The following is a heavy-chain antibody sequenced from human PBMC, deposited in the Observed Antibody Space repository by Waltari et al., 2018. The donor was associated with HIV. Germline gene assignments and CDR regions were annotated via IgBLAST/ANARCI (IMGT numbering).Heavy chain of an antibody. CDR2: IKDDGSEK. CDR1: GSTFTHYW. CDR3: ARIGTFPHNYAIDF. J-gene: IGHJ6*02. V-gene: IGHV3-7*01. D-gene: IGHD1-26*01. Sequence: VPLLESGGGLVQSGGSLRLSCAPSGSTFTHYWLSWVRQTPGKGLEWVAYIKDDGSEKYYMGSVKGRFTISRDNAKNSMFLQMNSLRAEDTTVYYCARIGTFPHNYAIDFWGQGTTVTVSS.